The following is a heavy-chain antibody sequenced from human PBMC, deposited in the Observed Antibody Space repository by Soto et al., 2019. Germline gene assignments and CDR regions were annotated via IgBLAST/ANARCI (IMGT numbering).Heavy chain of an antibody. CDR3: ARESEDLTSNFDY. Sequence: GASVKVSCKTSGYIFTSYAMHWVRQAPGQRLEWMGWINAGNGDTKYSQKFQGRVTITRDTSANTAFMEMNSLRAEDTAVYYCARESEDLTSNFDYWGQGTLVTVSS. V-gene: IGHV1-3*01. J-gene: IGHJ4*02. CDR1: GYIFTSYA. CDR2: INAGNGDT.